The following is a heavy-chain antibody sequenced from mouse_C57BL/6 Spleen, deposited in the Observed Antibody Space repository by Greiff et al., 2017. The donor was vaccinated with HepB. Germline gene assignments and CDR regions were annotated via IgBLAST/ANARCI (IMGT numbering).Heavy chain of an antibody. CDR2: IWSGGST. D-gene: IGHD2-2*01. V-gene: IGHV2-2*01. CDR3: ARNLPQWLPHAMDY. J-gene: IGHJ4*01. CDR1: GFSLTSYG. Sequence: VQGVESGPGLVQPSQSLSITCTVSGFSLTSYGVHWVRQSPGKGLEWLGVIWSGGSTDYNAAFISRLSISKDNSKSQVFFKMNSLQADDTAIYYCARNLPQWLPHAMDYWGQGTSVTVSS.